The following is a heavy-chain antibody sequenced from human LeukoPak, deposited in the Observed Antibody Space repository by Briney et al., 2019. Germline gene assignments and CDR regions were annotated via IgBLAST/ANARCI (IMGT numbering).Heavy chain of an antibody. CDR1: GYTFSGHY. CDR3: ATDPPNPGIYYDY. V-gene: IGHV1-2*02. Sequence: ASVKASCKASGYTFSGHYMHWVRQAPGQGLEWMGWINPNGDDTNYAQKFQGRVTMTRDTSISTAYMELNRLRADDTALYYCATDPPNPGIYYDYWGQGTLVTVSS. D-gene: IGHD3-10*01. J-gene: IGHJ4*02. CDR2: INPNGDDT.